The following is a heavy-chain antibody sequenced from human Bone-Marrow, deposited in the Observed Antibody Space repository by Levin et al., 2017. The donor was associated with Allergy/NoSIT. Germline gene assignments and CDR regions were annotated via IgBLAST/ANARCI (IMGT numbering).Heavy chain of an antibody. Sequence: GESLKISCAASEFTVSSNDMSWVRQAPGKGLEWVSAVYSDDDTYYADSVKGRFTVSRDSSKNILFLQMNSLTAEDTAVYYCAGYTAKDYWGRGTLVTVSS. CDR1: EFTVSSND. CDR3: AGYTAKDY. V-gene: IGHV3-53*01. CDR2: VYSDDDT. D-gene: IGHD5-18*01. J-gene: IGHJ4*02.